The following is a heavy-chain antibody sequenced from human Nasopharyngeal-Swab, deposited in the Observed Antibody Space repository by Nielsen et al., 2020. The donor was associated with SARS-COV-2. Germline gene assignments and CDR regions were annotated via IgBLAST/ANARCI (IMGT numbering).Heavy chain of an antibody. V-gene: IGHV1-3*01. Sequence: WVRQAPGQRLEWMGRINAGNGNTKYSQKFQGRVTITRDTSASTAYMELSSLRSEDTAVYYCARAGMGRGFDYWGQGTLVTVSS. CDR3: ARAGMGRGFDY. D-gene: IGHD3-10*01. J-gene: IGHJ4*02. CDR2: INAGNGNT.